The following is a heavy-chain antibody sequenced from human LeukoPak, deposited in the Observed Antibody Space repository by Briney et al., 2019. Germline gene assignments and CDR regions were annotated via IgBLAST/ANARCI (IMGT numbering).Heavy chain of an antibody. J-gene: IGHJ4*02. Sequence: ASVRVSCKASGYTFTSYGISWVRPAPGQGLEWMGWISAYNGNTNYAQKLQGRVTITTDTSTSTAYMELRSLRSDDTAVYYCARGSYDVDFWSGYADYWGQGTLVTVSS. CDR2: ISAYNGNT. CDR3: ARGSYDVDFWSGYADY. D-gene: IGHD3-3*01. V-gene: IGHV1-18*01. CDR1: GYTFTSYG.